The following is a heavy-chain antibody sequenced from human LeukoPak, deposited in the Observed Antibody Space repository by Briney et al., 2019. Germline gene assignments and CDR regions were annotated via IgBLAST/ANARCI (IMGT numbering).Heavy chain of an antibody. CDR2: ISGSGGST. CDR1: GFTFSSFA. Sequence: GGSLRLSCAASGFTFSSFAMSWVRQAPGKGLEWVSAISGSGGSTYYADSVKGRFTISRDNSKNTLYLQMNSLRAEDTALYYCAKDDYDILTGYESFDYWGQGTLVTVSS. D-gene: IGHD3-9*01. J-gene: IGHJ4*02. CDR3: AKDDYDILTGYESFDY. V-gene: IGHV3-23*01.